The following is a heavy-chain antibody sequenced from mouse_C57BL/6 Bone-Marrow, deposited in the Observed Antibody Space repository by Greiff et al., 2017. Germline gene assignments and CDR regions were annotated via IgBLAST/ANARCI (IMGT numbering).Heavy chain of an antibody. CDR3: ARLYYNGSSAYYFDY. D-gene: IGHD1-1*01. V-gene: IGHV5-12*01. J-gene: IGHJ2*01. CDR1: GFTFSDYY. CDR2: ISNGGGST. Sequence: DVQLQESGGGLVQPGGSLKLSCAASGFTFSDYYMYWVRQTPEKRLEWVAYISNGGGSTYYPDTVKGRFTISRDNAKNTLYLQMSRLKSEDTAMYYCARLYYNGSSAYYFDYWGQGTTLTVSS.